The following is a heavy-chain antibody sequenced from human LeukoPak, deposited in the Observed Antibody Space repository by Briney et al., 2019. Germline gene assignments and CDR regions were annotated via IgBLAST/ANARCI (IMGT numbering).Heavy chain of an antibody. CDR1: GFTFSSYA. CDR2: ISSNGGST. Sequence: GGSLRLSCSASGFTFSSYAMHWVRQAPGKGLEYVSAISSNGGSTYYANSVKGRFTISRDNSKNTLYLQMGSLRAEDMAVYYCARDKGPAAAYYFDYWGQGTLVTVSS. V-gene: IGHV3-64*01. CDR3: ARDKGPAAAYYFDY. J-gene: IGHJ4*02. D-gene: IGHD2-2*01.